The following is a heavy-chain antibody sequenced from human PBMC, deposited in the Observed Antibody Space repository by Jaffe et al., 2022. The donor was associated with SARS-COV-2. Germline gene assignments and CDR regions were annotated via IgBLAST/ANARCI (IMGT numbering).Heavy chain of an antibody. CDR1: AFSFSDYY. CDR3: ARSLELRD. V-gene: IGHV3-11*06. CDR2: ISSSSSFT. J-gene: IGHJ4*02. Sequence: QVQLVESGGGLVKPGGSLRLSCAASAFSFSDYYMSWIRQTPGKGLEWVSYISSSSSFTKYADSVKGRFTVSRDNTKNSLYLQMNSLRAEDTAIYFCARSLELRDWGRGTLVTVSS. D-gene: IGHD1-7*01.